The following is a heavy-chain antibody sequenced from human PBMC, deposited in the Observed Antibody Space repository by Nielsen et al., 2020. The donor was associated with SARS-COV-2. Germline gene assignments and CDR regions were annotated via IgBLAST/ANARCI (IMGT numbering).Heavy chain of an antibody. Sequence: SETLSLTCAVYGGSFSGYYWSWIRQPPGKGLEWIGEINHSGSTNYNPSLKSRVTISVDTSKNQFSLKLSSVTAADTAVYYCARGQSRRDYYYYYYMDVWGKGTTVTVSS. J-gene: IGHJ6*03. D-gene: IGHD5/OR15-5a*01. CDR3: ARGQSRRDYYYYYYMDV. CDR1: GGSFSGYY. V-gene: IGHV4-34*01. CDR2: INHSGST.